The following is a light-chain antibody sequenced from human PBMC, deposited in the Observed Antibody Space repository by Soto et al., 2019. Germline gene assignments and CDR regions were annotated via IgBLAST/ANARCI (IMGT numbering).Light chain of an antibody. J-gene: IGKJ5*01. CDR1: ESVSRN. CDR3: QQRSNWPPIT. CDR2: DAS. Sequence: EVVMTQSPATLSVSPGERATLSCGASESVSRNLAWYQQKPGQAPRLLIYDASTRATGIPDRFSGGGSGTEFTLTISSLEPEDFAVYYCQQRSNWPPITFGQGTRLEIK. V-gene: IGKV3-15*01.